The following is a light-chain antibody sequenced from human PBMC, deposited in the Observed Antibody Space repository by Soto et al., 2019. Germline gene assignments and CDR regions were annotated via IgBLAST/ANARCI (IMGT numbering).Light chain of an antibody. CDR3: QQYGDWPLT. V-gene: IGKV3-15*01. CDR2: ASS. J-gene: IGKJ4*01. Sequence: EIVVTQSPATLSVSPGERATLSCRASQSVGNNFAWYQQKPGQAPSLLLFASSTRATGVPARFSGSGSGTVFTLTISSLQSEDFAVYCCQQYGDWPLTFGGGAKVEIE. CDR1: QSVGNN.